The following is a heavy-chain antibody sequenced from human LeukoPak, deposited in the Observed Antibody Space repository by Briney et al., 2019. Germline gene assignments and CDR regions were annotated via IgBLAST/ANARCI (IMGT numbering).Heavy chain of an antibody. J-gene: IGHJ6*03. CDR1: GGSISSGSYY. CDR2: IYTSGST. D-gene: IGHD3-9*01. Sequence: SETLSLTCTVSGGSISSGSYYWRWIRQPAGKGLEWIGRIYTSGSTNYNPSLKSRVTISVDTSKNQFSLKLSSVTAADTAAYYCARGMLYYDILTGYRDYYMDVWGKGTTVTISS. V-gene: IGHV4-61*02. CDR3: ARGMLYYDILTGYRDYYMDV.